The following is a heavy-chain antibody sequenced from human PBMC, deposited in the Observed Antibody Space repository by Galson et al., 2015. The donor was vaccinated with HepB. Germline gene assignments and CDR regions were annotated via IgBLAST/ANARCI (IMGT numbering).Heavy chain of an antibody. CDR1: GFTFTSYW. V-gene: IGHV3-7*03. D-gene: IGHD1-1*01. CDR2: INQDGSEK. Sequence: SLRLSCAASGFTFTSYWMTWVRQAPGKGLEWVANINQDGSEKYYVDSVKGRFTISRDNAENSLYLQMDSLRAEDTAVYYCAKELEPRDYFDYWGQGTLVTVSS. CDR3: AKELEPRDYFDY. J-gene: IGHJ4*02.